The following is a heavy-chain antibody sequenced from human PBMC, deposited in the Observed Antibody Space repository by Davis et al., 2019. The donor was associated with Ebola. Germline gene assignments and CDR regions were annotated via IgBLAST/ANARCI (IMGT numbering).Heavy chain of an antibody. CDR2: ISYDGSNK. CDR3: ASRRGGPQNGWDILAGYP. Sequence: PGGSLRLSCAASGFTFSSYGMHWVRQAPGKGLEWVAVISYDGSNKYYADSVKGRFTISRDNSKNTLYLQMNSLRAEDTAVYYCASRRGGPQNGWDILAGYPWGQGTLVTVSS. J-gene: IGHJ4*02. V-gene: IGHV3-33*05. CDR1: GFTFSSYG. D-gene: IGHD3-9*01.